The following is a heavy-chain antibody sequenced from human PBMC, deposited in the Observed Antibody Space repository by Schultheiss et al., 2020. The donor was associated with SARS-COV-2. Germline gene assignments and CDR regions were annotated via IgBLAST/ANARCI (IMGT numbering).Heavy chain of an antibody. CDR3: AKGPRHIVVVTAILGWAGMDV. CDR2: ISWNSGSI. CDR1: GFTFSSYW. J-gene: IGHJ6*02. V-gene: IGHV3-9*01. D-gene: IGHD2-21*02. Sequence: GGSLRLSCAASGFTFSSYWMHWVRQAPGKGLEWVSGISWNSGSIGYADSVKGRFTISRDNAKNSLYLQMNSLRAEDTAVYYCAKGPRHIVVVTAILGWAGMDVWGQGTTVTVSS.